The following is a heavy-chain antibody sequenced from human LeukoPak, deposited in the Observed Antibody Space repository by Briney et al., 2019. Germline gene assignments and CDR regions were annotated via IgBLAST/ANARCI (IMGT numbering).Heavy chain of an antibody. CDR2: IYYSGST. D-gene: IGHD1-20*01. V-gene: IGHV4-59*12. Sequence: SETLSLTCTVSGGSISSYYWSWIRQPPGKGLEWIGYIYYSGSTNYNPSLKSRVTMSVDTSKNQLSLKLTSVTAADTAVYYCARELITKADAFDIWGQGTMVTVSS. CDR1: GGSISSYY. CDR3: ARELITKADAFDI. J-gene: IGHJ3*02.